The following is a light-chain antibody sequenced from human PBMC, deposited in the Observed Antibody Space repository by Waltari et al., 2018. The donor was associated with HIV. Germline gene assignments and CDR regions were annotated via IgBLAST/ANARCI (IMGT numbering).Light chain of an antibody. CDR2: QDT. V-gene: IGLV3-1*01. CDR3: QARDSSTVV. CDR1: ESGDRY. Sequence: SYELTQPPSVSVSPGQTASITCSGDESGDRYACWYQQKPGQSPLLVIYQDTKRPSGIPERFSGSNSGNTATLTISGTQAMDEADYYCQARDSSTVVFGGGTKLTVL. J-gene: IGLJ2*01.